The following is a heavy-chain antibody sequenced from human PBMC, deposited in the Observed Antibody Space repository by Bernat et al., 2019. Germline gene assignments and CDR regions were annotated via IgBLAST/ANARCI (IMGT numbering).Heavy chain of an antibody. CDR1: GFTFSSYG. CDR2: ISYDGSNK. CDR3: TGDFDY. V-gene: IGHV3-30*03. J-gene: IGHJ4*02. Sequence: QVQLVESGGGVVQPGRSLRLSCAASGFTFSSYGMHWVRQAPGQGLEWVAVISYDGSNKYYADSERGRFTISRDNSKNELDLQMNSLRAEETAVYYCTGDFDYWGQGTLVTVSS.